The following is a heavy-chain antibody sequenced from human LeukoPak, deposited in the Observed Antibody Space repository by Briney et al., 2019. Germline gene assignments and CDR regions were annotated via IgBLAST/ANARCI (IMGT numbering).Heavy chain of an antibody. D-gene: IGHD3-22*01. V-gene: IGHV3-21*01. J-gene: IGHJ4*01. CDR1: GFTVSSNY. Sequence: GGSLRLSCAASGFTVSSNYMSWVRQGPGKGLEWVSSISSSSSYIYYADSVKGRFTISRDNAKNSLYLQMNSLRAEDTAVYYCARVPLYYYDSSGYDYWGQGTLVTVSS. CDR2: ISSSSSYI. CDR3: ARVPLYYYDSSGYDY.